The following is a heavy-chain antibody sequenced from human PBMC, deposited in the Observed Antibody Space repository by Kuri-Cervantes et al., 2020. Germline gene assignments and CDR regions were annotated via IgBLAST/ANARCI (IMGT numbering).Heavy chain of an antibody. CDR3: AKDLLLWFGENGMDV. J-gene: IGHJ6*02. V-gene: IGHV3-72*01. CDR1: GFTFRSYA. CDR2: TRNKLNSYTT. D-gene: IGHD3-10*01. Sequence: GESLKISCAASGFTFRSYAMSWVRQAPGKGLEWVGRTRNKLNSYTTEYAASVKSRFTISRDDSKNSVYLRMKSLKTEDTAVYYCAKDLLLWFGENGMDVWGQGTTVTVSS.